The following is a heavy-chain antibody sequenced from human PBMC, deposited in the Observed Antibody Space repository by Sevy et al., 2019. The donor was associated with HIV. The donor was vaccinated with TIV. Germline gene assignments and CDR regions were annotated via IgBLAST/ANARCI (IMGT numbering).Heavy chain of an antibody. CDR3: ARKYDSSGYFDY. D-gene: IGHD3-22*01. Sequence: GGSLRLSCAASGFTFSRYAMNWVRQAPGKGLEWVSGISGSGGSGDKTNYADSVKGRFTISTDDYKNSLYLQLNSLRAEDTAIYYCARKYDSSGYFDYWGQGTLVTVSS. CDR2: ISGSGGSGDKT. V-gene: IGHV3-23*01. J-gene: IGHJ4*02. CDR1: GFTFSRYA.